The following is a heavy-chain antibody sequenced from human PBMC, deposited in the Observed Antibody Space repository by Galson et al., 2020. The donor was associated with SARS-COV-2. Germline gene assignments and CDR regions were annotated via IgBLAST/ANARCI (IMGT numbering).Heavy chain of an antibody. D-gene: IGHD3-3*01. Sequence: SVKVSCKASGGTFSSYAISWVRPAPGQGLEWMGGIIPIFGTANYAQKFQGRVTITADESTSTAYMELSSLRSEDTAVYYCARAPSGYYNGWFDPWGQGTLVTVSS. CDR2: IIPIFGTA. V-gene: IGHV1-69*13. J-gene: IGHJ5*02. CDR3: ARAPSGYYNGWFDP. CDR1: GGTFSSYA.